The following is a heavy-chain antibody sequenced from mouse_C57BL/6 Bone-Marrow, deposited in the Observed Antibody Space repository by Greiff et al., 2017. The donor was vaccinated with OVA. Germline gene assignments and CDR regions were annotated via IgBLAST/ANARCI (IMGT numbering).Heavy chain of an antibody. D-gene: IGHD1-1*01. Sequence: VQLQQSGPELVKPGASVKISCKASGYAFSSSWMNWVKQRPGQGLEWIGRIYPGDGDTNYNGKFKGKATLTAAKSSSTAYMQLSSLTSEDSAVYFCAPTTVVAPLDYWGQGTTLTVSS. CDR1: GYAFSSSW. V-gene: IGHV1-82*01. CDR2: IYPGDGDT. CDR3: APTTVVAPLDY. J-gene: IGHJ2*01.